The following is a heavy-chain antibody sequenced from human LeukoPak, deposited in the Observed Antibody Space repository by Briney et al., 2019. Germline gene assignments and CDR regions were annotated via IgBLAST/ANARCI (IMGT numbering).Heavy chain of an antibody. Sequence: MASETLSLTCAVYGGSFSGYYWSWIRQPPGKGLEWIGEISHSGSTNYNPSLKSRVTISVDTSKNQFSLKLSSVTAADTAVYYCARGGVLLWFGPRYFQHWGQGTLVTVSS. CDR1: GGSFSGYY. D-gene: IGHD3-10*01. J-gene: IGHJ1*01. CDR2: ISHSGST. CDR3: ARGGVLLWFGPRYFQH. V-gene: IGHV4-34*01.